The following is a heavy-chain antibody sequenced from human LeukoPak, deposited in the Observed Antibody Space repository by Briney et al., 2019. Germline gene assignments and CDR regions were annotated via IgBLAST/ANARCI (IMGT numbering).Heavy chain of an antibody. V-gene: IGHV3-7*03. Sequence: GGSLRLSCAASGFTFRNHWMTWVRQAPGKGLEWVANIKKDGSEKYYVDSVKGRFTISRDNSKSTLYIQMNSLRAEDTAVYYCARAKPKNMVRGLIMRRESRYYFDYWGQGTLVTVSS. CDR1: GFTFRNHW. CDR3: ARAKPKNMVRGLIMRRESRYYFDY. J-gene: IGHJ4*02. CDR2: IKKDGSEK. D-gene: IGHD3-10*01.